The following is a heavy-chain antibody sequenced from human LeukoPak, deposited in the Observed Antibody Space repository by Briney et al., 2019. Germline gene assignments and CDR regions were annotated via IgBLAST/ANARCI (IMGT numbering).Heavy chain of an antibody. CDR2: ITDSGGDT. CDR1: GFTFSSYA. J-gene: IGHJ4*02. Sequence: GGSLRLSCAASGFTFSSYAMSWVRQAPGKGLEWFSAITDSGGDTYYADSVEGRFTISRDNSNNALYLQMNSLKADDTAVYYCAKGSSTSRPYYFDYWGQGTLITVSS. D-gene: IGHD6-6*01. CDR3: AKGSSTSRPYYFDY. V-gene: IGHV3-23*01.